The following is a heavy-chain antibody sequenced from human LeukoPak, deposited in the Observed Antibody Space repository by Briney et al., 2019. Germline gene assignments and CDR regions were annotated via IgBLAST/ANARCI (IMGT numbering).Heavy chain of an antibody. CDR3: ARGYCGGDCYSGSKYYFDY. J-gene: IGHJ4*02. Sequence: SETLSLTCTVSGGPISSYYWSWIRQPAGKGLEWIGRTHSSESTNYNPSLQSRVPMSVDTSTSQFSLNLTSVTAADTAVYYCARGYCGGDCYSGSKYYFDYWGQGTLVTVSS. CDR2: THSSEST. D-gene: IGHD2-21*02. CDR1: GGPISSYY. V-gene: IGHV4-4*07.